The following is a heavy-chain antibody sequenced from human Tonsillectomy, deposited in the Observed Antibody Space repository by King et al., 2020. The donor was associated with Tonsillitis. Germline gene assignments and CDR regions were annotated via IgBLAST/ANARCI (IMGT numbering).Heavy chain of an antibody. CDR1: GFTVNNNY. CDR2: IYSGGTT. D-gene: IGHD1-1*01. CDR3: ARKLVGGWFDP. Sequence: VQLVESGGGLVQPGGSLRLSCAVSGFTVNNNYMNWVRQAPGKGLEWVSIIYSGGTTYYAESVKGRFTISRDNSKNTLYLQMNTLRAEGTAVYYCARKLVGGWFDPWGQGTLVTVSS. J-gene: IGHJ5*02. V-gene: IGHV3-66*01.